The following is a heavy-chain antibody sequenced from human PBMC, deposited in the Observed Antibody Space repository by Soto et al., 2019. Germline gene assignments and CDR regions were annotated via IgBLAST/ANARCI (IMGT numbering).Heavy chain of an antibody. CDR2: ISSSSSYI. D-gene: IGHD2-2*02. V-gene: IGHV3-21*01. Sequence: PWGSLRLSCSASVFTCSSYSMNWVRQAPGKGLEWVSSISSSSSYIYYADSVKGRFTISRDNAKNSLYLQMNSLRAEDTAVYYCVRGPIVVVPAAIDYYYYGMDVWGQGTTVTVSS. CDR3: VRGPIVVVPAAIDYYYYGMDV. J-gene: IGHJ6*02. CDR1: VFTCSSYS.